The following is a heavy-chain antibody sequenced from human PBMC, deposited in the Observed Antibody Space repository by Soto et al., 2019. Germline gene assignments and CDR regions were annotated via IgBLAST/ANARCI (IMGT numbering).Heavy chain of an antibody. CDR1: GASIQNGGYF. CDR2: ILNSGSP. V-gene: IGHV4-30-4*01. CDR3: AKGPTAEKVDS. J-gene: IGHJ4*02. Sequence: QVQLQESGPGLVRPSQTLSLTCSVSGASIQNGGYFWSWIRQSPGKGLEWIGHILNSGSPYNNPSLGSRVTISADTSMNKFSLALTSVTAADTAMYYCAKGPTAEKVDSGGQGILVTVSS.